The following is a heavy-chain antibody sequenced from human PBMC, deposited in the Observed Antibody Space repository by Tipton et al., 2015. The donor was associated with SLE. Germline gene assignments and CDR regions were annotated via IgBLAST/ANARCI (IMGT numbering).Heavy chain of an antibody. V-gene: IGHV4-59*08. D-gene: IGHD6-19*01. J-gene: IGHJ3*02. CDR3: ARHDGQWDAFDI. Sequence: TLSLTCAVYGGSFSGYYWSWIRQPPGKGLEWIGYIYYSGSTNYNPSLKSRVTISVDTSKNQFSLKLSSVTAADTAVYYCARHDGQWDAFDIWGQRTMVTVSS. CDR2: IYYSGST. CDR1: GGSFSGYY.